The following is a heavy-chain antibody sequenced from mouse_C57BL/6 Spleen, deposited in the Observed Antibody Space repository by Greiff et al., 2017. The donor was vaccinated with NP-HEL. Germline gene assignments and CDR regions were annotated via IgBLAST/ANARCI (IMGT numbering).Heavy chain of an antibody. V-gene: IGHV5-9-1*02. D-gene: IGHD1-1*01. CDR1: GFTFSSYA. Sequence: EVMLVESGEGLVKPGGSLKLSCAASGFTFSSYAMSWVRQTPEKRLEWVAYISSGGDYIYYADTVKGRFTISRDNARNTLYLQMSSLKSEDTAMYYCTRDLDYGSSYYAMDYWGQGTSVTVSS. CDR2: ISSGGDYI. J-gene: IGHJ4*01. CDR3: TRDLDYGSSYYAMDY.